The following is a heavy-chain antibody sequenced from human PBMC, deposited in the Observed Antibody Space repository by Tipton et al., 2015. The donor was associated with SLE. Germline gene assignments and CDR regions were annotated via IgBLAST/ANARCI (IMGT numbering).Heavy chain of an antibody. CDR2: IYSSGST. J-gene: IGHJ5*01. Sequence: TLSLTCTVSGGSISSSKYYWDWIRQPPGKGLEWIGSIYSSGSTYYNPSLKSRVSISVDTSKNQFFLKLTSVTAADTAVYYCARGTPFYCSDAGCHPECWFDSWGQGSLVTVSS. V-gene: IGHV4-39*07. D-gene: IGHD2-15*01. CDR1: GGSISSSKYY. CDR3: ARGTPFYCSDAGCHPECWFDS.